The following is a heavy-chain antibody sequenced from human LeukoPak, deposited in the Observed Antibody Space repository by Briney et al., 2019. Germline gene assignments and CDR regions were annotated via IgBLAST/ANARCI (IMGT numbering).Heavy chain of an antibody. J-gene: IGHJ5*02. CDR1: GGSISSYY. D-gene: IGHD6-13*01. Sequence: SETLSLTCTVSGGSISSYYWSWIRQPPGKGLEWIGYIYYSGSTNYNPSLKSRVTISVDTSKNQFSLKLSSVTAADTAVYYCARHAGARQGAAAPNWFDPWGQGTLVTVSS. CDR2: IYYSGST. CDR3: ARHAGARQGAAAPNWFDP. V-gene: IGHV4-59*08.